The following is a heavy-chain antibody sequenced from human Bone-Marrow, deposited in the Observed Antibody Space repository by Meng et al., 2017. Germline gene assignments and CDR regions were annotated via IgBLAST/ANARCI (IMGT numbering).Heavy chain of an antibody. CDR3: ASGLSGSYQNWFDP. J-gene: IGHJ5*02. D-gene: IGHD1-26*01. V-gene: IGHV1-69*05. Sequence: QGQLVQPGAEVKKPGSSVKGSCKASGGTFSRYAISWVRQAPGQGLEWMGGIIPIFGTANYAQKFQGRVTITTDESTSTAYMELSSLRSEDTAVYYCASGLSGSYQNWFDPWGQGTLVTVSS. CDR1: GGTFSRYA. CDR2: IIPIFGTA.